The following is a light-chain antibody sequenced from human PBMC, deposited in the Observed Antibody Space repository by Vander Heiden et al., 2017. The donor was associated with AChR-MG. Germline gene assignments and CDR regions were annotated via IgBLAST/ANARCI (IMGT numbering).Light chain of an antibody. V-gene: IGKV3-20*01. CDR1: QSVSSNY. J-gene: IGKJ1*01. CDR3: QYYCRSPLWT. CDR2: GAS. Sequence: EIVLTQSPGTLSLSPGESATLSCKASQSVSSNYLAWYQQKPGQAPRLLIYGASYRVTGIPDRFSGSGSGTDFTLTISRLEPEDFAVYYCQYYCRSPLWTFGPGTTVEIK.